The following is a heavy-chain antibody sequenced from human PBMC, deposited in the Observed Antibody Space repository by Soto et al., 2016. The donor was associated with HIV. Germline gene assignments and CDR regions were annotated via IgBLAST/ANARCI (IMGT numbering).Heavy chain of an antibody. J-gene: IGHJ4*02. D-gene: IGHD3-22*01. V-gene: IGHV4-39*02. CDR1: GGSISSSSFY. Sequence: QLQLQESGPGLVKPSETLSLTCTVSGGSISSSSFYWGWIRQPPGKGLEWIGSIFYSGSTYYNPSLKSRVTISVDTSNAHFSLKMTSVTAADTAVYYCARSIPDYYDSSGYLYYFDYWGQGTLGHRLL. CDR3: ARSIPDYYDSSGYLYYFDY. CDR2: IFYSGST.